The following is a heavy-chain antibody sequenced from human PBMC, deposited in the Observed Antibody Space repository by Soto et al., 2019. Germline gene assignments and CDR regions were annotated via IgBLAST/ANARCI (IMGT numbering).Heavy chain of an antibody. CDR2: IYWDDNK. CDR1: GFSLSTSGVG. Sequence: QITLKESGPTLVKPTQTLTLTCTFSGFSLSTSGVGVGWIRQPPGKALEWLALIYWDDNKRYSPSLKSRLTIXXDXSXXQLVLTMTNMDPVDTATYYGAHRRSEQHHPRTFDSWGQGTLVTVSS. V-gene: IGHV2-5*02. J-gene: IGHJ4*02. CDR3: AHRRSEQHHPRTFDS. D-gene: IGHD6-13*01.